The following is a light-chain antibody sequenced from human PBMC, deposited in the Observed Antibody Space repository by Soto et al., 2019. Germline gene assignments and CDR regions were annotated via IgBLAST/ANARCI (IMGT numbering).Light chain of an antibody. V-gene: IGKV1-5*03. J-gene: IGKJ1*01. Sequence: DIQMTQSPSTLSASVGDRVTDTCRANESISNWLAWYQQKPGKAPKLLIYQASSLESGVPSRFSGRGSGTEFTLTISSLQPDDFATYFCQHYKSYPWTFGQGTKVEIK. CDR1: ESISNW. CDR2: QAS. CDR3: QHYKSYPWT.